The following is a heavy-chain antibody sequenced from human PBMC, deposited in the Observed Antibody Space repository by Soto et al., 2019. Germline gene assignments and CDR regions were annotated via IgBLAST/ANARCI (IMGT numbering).Heavy chain of an antibody. V-gene: IGHV1-69*02. J-gene: IGHJ5*02. CDR2: IIPILGIA. CDR3: AGSDKVATSQGGGAVFDP. CDR1: GGTFSSYT. D-gene: IGHD5-12*01. Sequence: QVQLVQSGAEVKKPGSSVKVSCKASGGTFSSYTISWVRQAPGQGLEWMGRIIPILGIANYAQKFQGRVTHTAEXXKXTXXRGGGGLEAGEPGVYYWAGSDKVATSQGGGAVFDPWGQGTLVTVSS.